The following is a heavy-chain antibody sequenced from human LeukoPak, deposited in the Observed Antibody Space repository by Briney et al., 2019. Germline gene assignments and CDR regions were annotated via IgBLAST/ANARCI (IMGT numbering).Heavy chain of an antibody. J-gene: IGHJ4*02. V-gene: IGHV1-2*02. CDR1: GYTFTDDY. CDR2: INVNSGGT. D-gene: IGHD3-9*01. Sequence: ASLKVSCKASGYTFTDDYIHWVRQAPGQGLEWMGWINVNSGGTNYAQKFYARVTMTRDTSISTAYMELSGLRSDDTAVFYCARSPHILTDENFDFWGQGTLVTVSS. CDR3: ARSPHILTDENFDF.